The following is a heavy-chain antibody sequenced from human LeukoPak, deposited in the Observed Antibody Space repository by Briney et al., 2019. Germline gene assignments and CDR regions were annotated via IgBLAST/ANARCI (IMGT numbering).Heavy chain of an antibody. V-gene: IGHV3-21*01. CDR1: RFTFSSYS. D-gene: IGHD2-21*01. CDR3: AKSMAQDVDAFHI. J-gene: IGHJ3*02. CDR2: ISSRSTYI. Sequence: PGGSLRLSCAASRFTFSSYSMNWVRQAPGKGLEWGSSISSRSTYIYYADSVKGRFTISRDNAKNSLYLQMNNLRAEDTAMFYCAKSMAQDVDAFHIWGQGTMVTVSS.